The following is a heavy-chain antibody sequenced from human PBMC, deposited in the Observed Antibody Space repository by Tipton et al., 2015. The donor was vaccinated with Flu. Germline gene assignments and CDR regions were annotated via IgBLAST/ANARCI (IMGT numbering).Heavy chain of an antibody. D-gene: IGHD6-19*01. CDR2: IHRSGSS. CDR3: ARAESSLWAGHYYGLDV. J-gene: IGHJ6*02. CDR1: GDSVSSDYF. Sequence: TLSLTCAVSGDSVSSDYFWYWIRQAPGKGLEWIAYIHRSGSSAYNLSLRSRVSISLDTSKNHFSLRLTSVTAADTALYFCARAESSLWAGHYYGLDVWGQGTTVTVSS. V-gene: IGHV4-38-2*01.